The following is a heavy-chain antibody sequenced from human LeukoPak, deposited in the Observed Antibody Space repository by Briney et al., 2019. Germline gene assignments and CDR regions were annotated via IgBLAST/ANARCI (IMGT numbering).Heavy chain of an antibody. CDR2: ISYDGSNK. Sequence: PGGSLRLSCAASGFTFSRYAMHWVRQAPGKGLVWVAVISYDGSNKYYADSVKGRFTISRDNSKNTLYLQMNSLRAEDTAVYYCARDRGYSYGYVDYWGQGTLVTASS. V-gene: IGHV3-30*04. CDR1: GFTFSRYA. D-gene: IGHD5-18*01. J-gene: IGHJ4*02. CDR3: ARDRGYSYGYVDY.